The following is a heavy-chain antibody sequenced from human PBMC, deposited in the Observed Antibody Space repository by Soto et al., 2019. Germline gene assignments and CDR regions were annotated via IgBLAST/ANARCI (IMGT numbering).Heavy chain of an antibody. CDR1: GFTFSSCT. CDR3: AREVQPVVRREYDC. D-gene: IGHD1-1*01. Sequence: EVQLVESGGDLVKPGGSLRLSCAVSGFTFSSCTMNWVRQAPGKGLEWVSSVSGGGTTYYADSVKGRFTISRDNARNSLYQQMNSLRTEDTDVYYGAREVQPVVRREYDCWGQGTLVTVSS. V-gene: IGHV3-21*01. CDR2: VSGGGTT. J-gene: IGHJ4*02.